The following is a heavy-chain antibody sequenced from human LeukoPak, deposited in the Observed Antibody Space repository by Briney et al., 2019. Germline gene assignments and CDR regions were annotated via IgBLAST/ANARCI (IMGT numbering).Heavy chain of an antibody. D-gene: IGHD3-22*01. Sequence: GGSLRLSCAASGFTFSSYVMSWVRQAPGKGLEWVSSISGHSSYIYYADSMKGRFTISRDNAKNSLYLQMNSLRAEDTAVYYCARAYYYDSSAYYWFDYWGQGTLVTVSS. CDR1: GFTFSSYV. CDR2: ISGHSSYI. CDR3: ARAYYYDSSAYYWFDY. J-gene: IGHJ4*02. V-gene: IGHV3-21*01.